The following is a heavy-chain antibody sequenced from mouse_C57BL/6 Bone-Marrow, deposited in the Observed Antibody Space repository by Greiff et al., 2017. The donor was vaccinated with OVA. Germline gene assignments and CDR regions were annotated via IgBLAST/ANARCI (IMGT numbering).Heavy chain of an antibody. CDR3: ARGGGLRRVRRKEDPYY. Sequence: QVQLQQPGAELVKPGALVKLSCKASGYTFTSYWMHWVKQRPGRGLEWIGRIDPNSGGTKYNEKFKSKATLTVDKPSSTAYMRLSSLTSEDSAVYYCARGGGLRRVRRKEDPYYWGQGTTLTVSS. J-gene: IGHJ2*01. D-gene: IGHD2-4*01. V-gene: IGHV1-72*01. CDR2: IDPNSGGT. CDR1: GYTFTSYW.